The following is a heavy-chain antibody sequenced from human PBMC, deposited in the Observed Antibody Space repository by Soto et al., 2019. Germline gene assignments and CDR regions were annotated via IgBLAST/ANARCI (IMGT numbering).Heavy chain of an antibody. D-gene: IGHD3-22*01. V-gene: IGHV4-61*01. Sequence: SETLSLTCTVSGGSVSSGSYYWSWIRQPPGKGLEWIGYIYYSGSTNYNPSLKSRVTISVDTSKNQFSLKLSSVTAADTAVYYCARVGDYYDSSGYSYGMDVWGQGTTVTVSS. CDR3: ARVGDYYDSSGYSYGMDV. CDR2: IYYSGST. CDR1: GGSVSSGSYY. J-gene: IGHJ6*02.